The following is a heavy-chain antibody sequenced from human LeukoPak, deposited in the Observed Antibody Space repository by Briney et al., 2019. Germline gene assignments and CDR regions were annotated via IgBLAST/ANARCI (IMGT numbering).Heavy chain of an antibody. CDR1: GYTFTSYY. V-gene: IGHV1-46*01. J-gene: IGHJ6*02. Sequence: ASVKVSCKASGYTFTSYYMHWVRQAPGQGLEWMGIINPSGGSTSYAQKFQGRVTMTRDTSTSTVCMELSSLRSEDTAVYYCARDFSYYDFWSGYFGEPYYYGMDVWGQGTTVTVSS. D-gene: IGHD3-3*01. CDR3: ARDFSYYDFWSGYFGEPYYYGMDV. CDR2: INPSGGST.